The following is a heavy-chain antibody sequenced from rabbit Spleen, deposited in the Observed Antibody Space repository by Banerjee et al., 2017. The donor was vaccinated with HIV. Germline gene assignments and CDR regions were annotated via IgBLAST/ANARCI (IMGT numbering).Heavy chain of an antibody. D-gene: IGHD1-1*01. CDR1: GFDFSGYY. J-gene: IGHJ4*01. CDR2: IDPVFGST. V-gene: IGHV1S7*01. CDR3: ARDLPDVIGWNFGW. Sequence: QLKESGGGLVQPGGSLKLSCKASGFDFSGYYLSWVRQAPGKGLEWIGYIDPVFGSTYYASWVNGRFTISSDNAQNTLYLQLKSLTAADTATYFCARDLPDVIGWNFGWWGPGTLVTVS.